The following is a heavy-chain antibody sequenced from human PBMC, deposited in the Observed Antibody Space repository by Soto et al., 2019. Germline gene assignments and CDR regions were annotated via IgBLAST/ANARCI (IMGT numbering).Heavy chain of an antibody. D-gene: IGHD3-9*01. CDR1: GGSISSGGYY. CDR2: IYYSGST. Sequence: SETLSLTCTVSGGSISSGGYYWSWIRQHPGKGLEWIGYIYYSGSTYYNPSLKSRVTISVDTSKNQFSLKLSSVTAADTAVYYCARALLGYDILTGFDHPYYFDYWGQGTLVTVSS. CDR3: ARALLGYDILTGFDHPYYFDY. J-gene: IGHJ4*02. V-gene: IGHV4-31*03.